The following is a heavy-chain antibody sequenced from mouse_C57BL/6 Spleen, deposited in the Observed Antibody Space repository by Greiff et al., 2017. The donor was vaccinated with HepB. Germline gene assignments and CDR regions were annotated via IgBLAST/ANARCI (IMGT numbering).Heavy chain of an antibody. CDR1: GYTFTSYW. CDR2: IDPSDSYT. J-gene: IGHJ4*01. D-gene: IGHD1-1*02. CDR3: AREGGGDY. Sequence: VQLQQPGAELVKPGASVKLSCKASGYTFTSYWMQWVKQRPGQGLEWIGEIDPSDSYTNYNQKFKGKATLTVDTSSSTAYMQLSRLTSEDAAVYYCAREGGGDYGGKGTSVTVSS. V-gene: IGHV1-50*01.